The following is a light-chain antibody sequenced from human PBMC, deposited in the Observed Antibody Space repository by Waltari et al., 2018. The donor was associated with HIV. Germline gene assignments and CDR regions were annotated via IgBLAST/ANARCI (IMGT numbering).Light chain of an antibody. Sequence: DLPMTQSPSSLSASVGDRVTITCRPSQRIRNNLNWYYQKPGKAPKLLIYAASTLQSGVPSRFSGSGSGTDFTLTISILQPEDFATYYCQQSYSTPWTFGQGTKVEI. V-gene: IGKV1-39*01. CDR3: QQSYSTPWT. J-gene: IGKJ1*01. CDR1: QRIRNN. CDR2: AAS.